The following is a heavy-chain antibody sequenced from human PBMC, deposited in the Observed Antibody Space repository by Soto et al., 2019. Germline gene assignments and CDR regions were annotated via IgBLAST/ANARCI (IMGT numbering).Heavy chain of an antibody. J-gene: IGHJ6*02. CDR2: IGSGGDT. CDR1: GFTLSSYD. V-gene: IGHV3-13*01. Sequence: EVQLVESGGGLVQPGGSLRLSCAASGFTLSSYDIHWVRQATGEGLAWVSGIGSGGDTHYADSVKGRFIISREDGKNSLYLQRNNLRVGDKAVYYCTRKTPPTGMEVWGQGAMVTVSS. CDR3: TRKTPPTGMEV. D-gene: IGHD3-9*01.